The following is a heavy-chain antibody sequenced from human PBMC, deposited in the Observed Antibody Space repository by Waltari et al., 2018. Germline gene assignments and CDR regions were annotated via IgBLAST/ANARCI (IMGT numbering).Heavy chain of an antibody. CDR3: ARVSRDYDSSGSIES. J-gene: IGHJ4*02. CDR2: IDSGGST. Sequence: EVQLVESGGGLIQPGGSLRLSCAASGFTVSSNYMSWVRQAPGKGLGWVSVIDSGGSTYYADSVKGRFTISRDNSKNTLYLQMNSLRAEDTAVYYCARVSRDYDSSGSIESWGQGTLVTVSS. CDR1: GFTVSSNY. V-gene: IGHV3-53*01. D-gene: IGHD3-22*01.